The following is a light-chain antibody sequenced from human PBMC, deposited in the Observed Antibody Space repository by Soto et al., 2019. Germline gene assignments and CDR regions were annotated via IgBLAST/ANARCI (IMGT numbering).Light chain of an antibody. CDR1: QGIGVR. Sequence: IKMTQSPSSLSASIGDRVTITCRASQGIGVRLAWFQQKPGKAPQYLIQSASILQSGVPSRFSGSGSGTEFILTINSLQPEDVAIYYCLQVNSFPRTFGQGTKVDI. CDR3: LQVNSFPRT. V-gene: IGKV1-12*01. J-gene: IGKJ1*01. CDR2: SAS.